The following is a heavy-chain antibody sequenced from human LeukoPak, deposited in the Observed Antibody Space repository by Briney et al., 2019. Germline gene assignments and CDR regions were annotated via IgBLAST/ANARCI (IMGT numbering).Heavy chain of an antibody. V-gene: IGHV4-59*08. CDR2: IYYSGAT. D-gene: IGHD3-10*01. CDR1: GGSISNYY. Sequence: SETLSLTCTVSGGSISNYYWSWIRQPPGKGLEWIGHIYYSGATKYNHSLKSRITISVDTSKNQFSLMLSSATAADTAVYYCARFGITVVRGGKYYFDYWGQGTLVTVSS. J-gene: IGHJ4*02. CDR3: ARFGITVVRGGKYYFDY.